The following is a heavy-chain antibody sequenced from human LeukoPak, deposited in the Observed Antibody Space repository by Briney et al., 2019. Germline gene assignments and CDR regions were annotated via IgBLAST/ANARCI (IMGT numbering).Heavy chain of an antibody. D-gene: IGHD5-18*01. CDR1: GFTFSSYG. CDR2: IWYDGSNK. J-gene: IGHJ6*02. Sequence: GGSLRLSCAASGFTFSSYGMHWVRQAPGEGLEWVAVIWYDGSNKYYADSVKGRFTISRDNSKNTLYLQMNSLRAEDTAVYYCARDAYSYGYEVSYYYGMDVWGQGTTVTVSS. V-gene: IGHV3-33*01. CDR3: ARDAYSYGYEVSYYYGMDV.